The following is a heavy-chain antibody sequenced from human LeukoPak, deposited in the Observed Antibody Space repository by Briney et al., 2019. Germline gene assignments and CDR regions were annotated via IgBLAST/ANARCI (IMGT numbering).Heavy chain of an antibody. CDR3: ARETARYNWFDP. CDR2: ISNSSSTI. Sequence: PGGSLRLSCAASGFTFSSYSMNWVRQAPGKGLEWVSYISNSSSTIYYADSVKGRFTISRDNAKNSLYLQMNSLRAEDTAVYYCARETARYNWFDPWGQGTLVTVSS. CDR1: GFTFSSYS. J-gene: IGHJ5*02. V-gene: IGHV3-48*04.